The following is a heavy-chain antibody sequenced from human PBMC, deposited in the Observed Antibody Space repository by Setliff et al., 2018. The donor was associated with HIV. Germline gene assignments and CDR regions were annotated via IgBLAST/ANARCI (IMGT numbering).Heavy chain of an antibody. D-gene: IGHD2-21*01. Sequence: TLSLTCAVSGGSISSSNWWSWVRQPPGEGLEWLALIYWDDDVRYSPPLKNRLSISKDNSKNQVVLAMSNMDPVDTATYFCAHFTHFRDVYFDSWGPGILVTVSS. CDR2: IYWDDDV. CDR3: AHFTHFRDVYFDS. J-gene: IGHJ4*01. CDR1: GGSISSSNW. V-gene: IGHV2-5*08.